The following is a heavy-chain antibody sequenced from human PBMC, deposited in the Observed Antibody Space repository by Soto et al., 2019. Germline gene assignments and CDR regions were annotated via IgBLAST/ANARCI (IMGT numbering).Heavy chain of an antibody. CDR2: NYYSGST. Sequence: QVQLQESGPGLVKPSETLSLTCTVSGGSISSYYWSWIRQPPGKGLEWIGYNYYSGSTNYNPSLKSRVTISVDTSKNQFSLKLSSVTAADTAVYYCARSHRNWNYLLDYWGQGTLVTVSS. D-gene: IGHD1-7*01. V-gene: IGHV4-59*01. CDR3: ARSHRNWNYLLDY. J-gene: IGHJ4*02. CDR1: GGSISSYY.